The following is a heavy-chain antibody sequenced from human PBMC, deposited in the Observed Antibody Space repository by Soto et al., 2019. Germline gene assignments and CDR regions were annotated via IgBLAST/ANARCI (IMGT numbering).Heavy chain of an antibody. CDR1: GWSFSGYY. CDR2: INHSGST. J-gene: IGHJ4*02. V-gene: IGHV4-34*01. CDR3: ARVLTRASLPSGPDY. Sequence: XETLSLTCAVYGWSFSGYYWSWIRQPPGKGLDWIGEINHSGSTNYNPSLKSRVTISVDTSKNQFSLKLSSVTAADTAVYYCARVLTRASLPSGPDYWGQGTLVTVSS. D-gene: IGHD6-6*01.